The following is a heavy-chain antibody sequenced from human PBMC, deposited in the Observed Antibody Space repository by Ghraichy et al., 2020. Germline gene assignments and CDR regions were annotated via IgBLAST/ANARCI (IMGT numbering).Heavy chain of an antibody. CDR2: TYYRSKWYN. J-gene: IGHJ6*02. D-gene: IGHD1-1*01. CDR3: ARAVQLERRADYYYGMDV. V-gene: IGHV6-1*01. Sequence: SQTLSLTCAISGDSVSSNSAAWNWIRQSPSRGLEWLGRTYYRSKWYNDYAVSVKSRITINPDTSKNQFSLQLNSVTPEDTAVYYCARAVQLERRADYYYGMDVWGQGTTVTVSS. CDR1: GDSVSSNSAA.